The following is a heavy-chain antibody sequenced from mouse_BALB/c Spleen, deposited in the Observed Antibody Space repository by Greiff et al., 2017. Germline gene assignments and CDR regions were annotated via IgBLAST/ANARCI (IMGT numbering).Heavy chain of an antibody. V-gene: IGHV2-6-5*01. CDR1: GFSLTDYG. Sequence: QVQLQQSGPGLVAPSQSLSITCTVSGFSLTDYGVSWIRQPPGKGLEWLGVIWGGGSTYYNSALKSRLSISKDNSKSQVFLKMNSLQTDDTAMYYCAKEGKSTMITTGGRAMDYWGQGTSVTVSS. J-gene: IGHJ4*01. CDR3: AKEGKSTMITTGGRAMDY. D-gene: IGHD2-4*01. CDR2: IWGGGST.